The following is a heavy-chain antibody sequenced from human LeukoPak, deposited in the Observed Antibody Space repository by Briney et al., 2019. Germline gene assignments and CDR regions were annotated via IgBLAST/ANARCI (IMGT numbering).Heavy chain of an antibody. CDR3: ARQTGSGLFILP. D-gene: IGHD3/OR15-3a*01. CDR1: GVSLSSSNSY. CDR2: IYYSGNT. J-gene: IGHJ4*02. Sequence: PSETLSLTCTVSGVSLSSSNSYWGWLRQPPGKGLEWIGSIYYSGNTYYNASLKSQVSISIDTSKNRFSLRLTSVTAADTAVYYCARQTGSGLFILPGGQGTLATVSS. V-gene: IGHV4-39*01.